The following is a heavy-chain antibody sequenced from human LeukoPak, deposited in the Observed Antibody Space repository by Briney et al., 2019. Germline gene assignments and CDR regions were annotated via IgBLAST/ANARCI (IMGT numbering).Heavy chain of an antibody. J-gene: IGHJ5*02. CDR1: GGSISSYY. D-gene: IGHD2-2*01. Sequence: SETLSLTCTVSGGSISSYYWSWIRQPPGKGLEWIGYIYYSGSTNYNPSLKSRVTISVDTSNHQFSLKLSSVTAADTAVYYCARGALGYCSSTSCREPFNWFDPWGQGTLVTVSS. CDR2: IYYSGST. V-gene: IGHV4-59*01. CDR3: ARGALGYCSSTSCREPFNWFDP.